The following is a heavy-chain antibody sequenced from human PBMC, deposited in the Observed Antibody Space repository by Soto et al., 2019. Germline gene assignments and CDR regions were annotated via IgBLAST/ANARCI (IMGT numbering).Heavy chain of an antibody. CDR3: ATGSDNGKVGY. V-gene: IGHV4-39*07. CDR2: IYYSGST. D-gene: IGHD1-20*01. CDR1: GGSISSSSYY. J-gene: IGHJ4*02. Sequence: SETLSLTCTVSGGSISSSSYYWGWIRQPPGKGLEWIGSIYYSGSTYYNLSLKSRVTISVDTSKNQFSLKLPSVTAADPAVYYGATGSDNGKVGYWGQGTLVTVPS.